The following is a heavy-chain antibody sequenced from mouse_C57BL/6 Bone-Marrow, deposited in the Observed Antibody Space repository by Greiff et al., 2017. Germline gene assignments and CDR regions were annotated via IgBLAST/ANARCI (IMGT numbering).Heavy chain of an antibody. D-gene: IGHD1-1*01. CDR1: GYTFTSYW. CDR2: INPSNGGT. CDR3: ARSGSYGSSGGGSRDY. V-gene: IGHV1-53*01. J-gene: IGHJ4*01. Sequence: QVQLQQPGTELVKPGASVKLSCKASGYTFTSYWMHWVKQRPGQGLEWIGNINPSNGGTNYNEKFKSKATLTVDKSSSTAYMQLSSLTSEDSAVXYCARSGSYGSSGGGSRDYWGQGTSVTVAS.